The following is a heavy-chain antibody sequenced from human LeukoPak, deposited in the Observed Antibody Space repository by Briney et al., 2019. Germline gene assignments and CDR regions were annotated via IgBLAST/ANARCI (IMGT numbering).Heavy chain of an antibody. J-gene: IGHJ4*02. Sequence: GGSLRLSCAASGFTFSDYYMSWIRQAPGKGLEWVSYFSSSSSYTDYADSVKGRFTISRDNDKNSLYLQMNSLRSEDTAVYYCARSWRGQTTFDYWGQGTLVTVSS. CDR3: ARSWRGQTTFDY. V-gene: IGHV3-11*06. CDR2: FSSSSSYT. D-gene: IGHD3-3*01. CDR1: GFTFSDYY.